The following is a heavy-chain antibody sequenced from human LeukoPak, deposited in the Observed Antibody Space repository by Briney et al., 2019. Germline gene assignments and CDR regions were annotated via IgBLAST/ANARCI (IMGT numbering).Heavy chain of an antibody. CDR3: ARVQGVYNSTTCFVGYADV. CDR1: GFIFRDYS. V-gene: IGHV3-48*02. CDR2: ISSRGSTI. Sequence: GGSLRLSCVGSGFIFRDYSMNWVRQSPGKGLEWVSYISSRGSTIFYADSVKGRLTVSRDNAKNSLFLQMNGLRDEDTAMYYCARVQGVYNSTTCFVGYADVWGKGTTVIVSS. D-gene: IGHD2/OR15-2a*01. J-gene: IGHJ6*04.